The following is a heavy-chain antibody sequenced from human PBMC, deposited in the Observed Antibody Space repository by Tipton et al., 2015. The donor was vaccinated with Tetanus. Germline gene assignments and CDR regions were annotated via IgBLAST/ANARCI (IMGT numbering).Heavy chain of an antibody. V-gene: IGHV4-39*01. Sequence: TLSLTCTVSGGSISSSSYYWGWIRQPPGKGPEWIGSIYYSGSTYYNPSLKSRVTISVDTSKNQFSLKLSSVTAADTAVYYCARIHDVVVPAAYYFDYWGQGPLVTVSS. CDR2: IYYSGST. J-gene: IGHJ4*02. CDR3: ARIHDVVVPAAYYFDY. CDR1: GGSISSSSYY. D-gene: IGHD2-2*01.